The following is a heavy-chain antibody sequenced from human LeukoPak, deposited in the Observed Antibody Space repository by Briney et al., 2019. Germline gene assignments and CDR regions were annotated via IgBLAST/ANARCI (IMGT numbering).Heavy chain of an antibody. CDR1: GGTFSSYA. J-gene: IGHJ5*02. Sequence: GASVKVSCKASGGTFSSYAISWVRQAPGQGLEWMGGIIPIFGTANYAQKFQGRVTITADESTSTAYMELSSLRPEDTAVYYCARLNDYDFWSGENWFDPWGQGTLVTVSS. CDR3: ARLNDYDFWSGENWFDP. D-gene: IGHD3-3*01. CDR2: IIPIFGTA. V-gene: IGHV1-69*13.